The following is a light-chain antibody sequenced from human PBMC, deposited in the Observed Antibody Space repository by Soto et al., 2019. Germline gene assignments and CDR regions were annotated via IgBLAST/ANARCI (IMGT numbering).Light chain of an antibody. CDR3: QSYDDSLSVHYV. V-gene: IGLV1-40*01. Sequence: QSALTPPPSVSGAPGQRGTISCTGGSSKIGATYDVQWYQQLPGTAPKLLIHGNTNRPSGVPDRFSGSKSGTSASLAITGLQADDEADYYCQSYDDSLSVHYVFGTGTKVTVL. J-gene: IGLJ1*01. CDR1: SSKIGATYD. CDR2: GNT.